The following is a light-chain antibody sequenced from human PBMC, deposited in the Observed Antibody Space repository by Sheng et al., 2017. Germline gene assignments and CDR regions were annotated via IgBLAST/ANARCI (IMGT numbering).Light chain of an antibody. CDR1: QDINNY. J-gene: IGKJ3*01. CDR3: QHYDTFPFT. CDR2: DAS. V-gene: IGKV1-33*01. Sequence: DIQMTQSPSFLPTSVGDRVTITCQASQDINNYLNWYQQKPGEAPKLLIDDASNLQEGVPSRFTGRGSGTHFTLTINNVQPEDFATYYCQHYDTFPFTFGPGTTLDIK.